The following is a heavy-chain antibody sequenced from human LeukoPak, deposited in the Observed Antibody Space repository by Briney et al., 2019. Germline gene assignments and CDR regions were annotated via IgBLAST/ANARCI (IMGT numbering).Heavy chain of an antibody. CDR1: GYTFTGYY. J-gene: IGHJ3*02. V-gene: IGHV1-46*01. CDR3: ARSAGNIVVVVAATRGAFDI. D-gene: IGHD2-15*01. CDR2: INPSGGST. Sequence: VASVKVSCKASGYTFTGYYMHWVRQAPGQGLEWMGIINPSGGSTSYAQKFQGRVTMTRDTSTSTVYMELSSLRSEDTAVYYCARSAGNIVVVVAATRGAFDIWGQGTMVTVSS.